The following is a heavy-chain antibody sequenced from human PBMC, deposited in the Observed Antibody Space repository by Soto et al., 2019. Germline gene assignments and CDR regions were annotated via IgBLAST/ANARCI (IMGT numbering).Heavy chain of an antibody. CDR1: GGTFSSYA. Sequence: SVKVSCKASGGTFSSYAISWVRQAPGQGREWMGGIIPIFGTANYAQKFQGRVTITADESTSTAYMELSSLRSEDTAVYYCARGVGRIAVLGDAFDIWGQGTMVTVSS. D-gene: IGHD6-19*01. CDR3: ARGVGRIAVLGDAFDI. V-gene: IGHV1-69*13. J-gene: IGHJ3*02. CDR2: IIPIFGTA.